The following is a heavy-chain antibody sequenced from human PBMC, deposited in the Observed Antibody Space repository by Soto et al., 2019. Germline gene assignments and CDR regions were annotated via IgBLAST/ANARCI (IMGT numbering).Heavy chain of an antibody. J-gene: IGHJ4*02. CDR2: IYYSGST. CDR1: GGSISSYY. Sequence: SETLSLTCTVSGGSISSYYWSWIRQPPGKGLEWIGYIYYSGSTNYNPSLKSRVTISVDTSKNQFSLKLSSVTAADTAIYYCAKEGGYCISPTCPRRVDSWGQGTRVTVSS. D-gene: IGHD2-2*01. V-gene: IGHV4-59*01. CDR3: AKEGGYCISPTCPRRVDS.